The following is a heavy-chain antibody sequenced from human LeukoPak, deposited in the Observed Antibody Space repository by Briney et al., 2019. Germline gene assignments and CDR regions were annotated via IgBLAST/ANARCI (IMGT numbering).Heavy chain of an antibody. D-gene: IGHD6-13*01. CDR1: GGSISSYY. J-gene: IGHJ4*02. CDR3: ASPRVAAAGSDG. CDR2: IYYSGST. V-gene: IGHV4-59*08. Sequence: SETLSLTCTVSGGSISSYYWSWIRQPPGKGLEWIGYIYYSGSTNYNPSLKSRVTISVDTSKNQFSLKLSSVTAADTAVYYCASPRVAAAGSDGWGQGTLVTVSS.